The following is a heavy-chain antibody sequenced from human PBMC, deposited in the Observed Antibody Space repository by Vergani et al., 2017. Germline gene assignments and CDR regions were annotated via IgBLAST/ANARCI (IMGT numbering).Heavy chain of an antibody. J-gene: IGHJ4*02. V-gene: IGHV3-21*01. CDR3: ARDLCYYDSSGYYAGLFDY. CDR2: ISSSSSYI. Sequence: EVQLVESGGGLVKPGGSLRFSCAASGFTFSSYSMNWVRQAPGKGLEWVSFISSSSSYIYYADSVKGRFTISRDNAKNSLYLQMNSLRAEDTAVYYCARDLCYYDSSGYYAGLFDYWGQGTLVTVSS. D-gene: IGHD3-22*01. CDR1: GFTFSSYS.